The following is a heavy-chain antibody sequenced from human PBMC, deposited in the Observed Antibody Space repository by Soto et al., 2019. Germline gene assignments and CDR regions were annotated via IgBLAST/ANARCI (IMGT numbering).Heavy chain of an antibody. Sequence: SETLSLTCTVSGDPISSGDYNWSWIRQPPGKGLEWIGYIYYNGNTYYNPSLKSRITISVDTSKNQFSLKLSSVTAADTAVYYWVRAAHSGYDSGREIYYYYGLDAWGQGNTVTVSS. CDR2: IYYNGNT. D-gene: IGHD5-12*01. CDR3: VRAAHSGYDSGREIYYYYGLDA. J-gene: IGHJ6*02. CDR1: GDPISSGDYN. V-gene: IGHV4-30-4*01.